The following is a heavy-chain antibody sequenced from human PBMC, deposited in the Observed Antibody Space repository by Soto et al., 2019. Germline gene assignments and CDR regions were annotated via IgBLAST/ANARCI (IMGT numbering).Heavy chain of an antibody. V-gene: IGHV3-9*01. Sequence: EVQLVESGGGLVQPGRSLRLSCAASGFTFDDYAMHWVRQAPGKGLEWVSGISWNSGSIGYADSVKGRFTISRDNAKNPLYLQMNSLRAEDTALYYCAKVSSGWYYDYWGQGTLVTVSS. CDR3: AKVSSGWYYDY. CDR1: GFTFDDYA. D-gene: IGHD6-19*01. CDR2: ISWNSGSI. J-gene: IGHJ4*02.